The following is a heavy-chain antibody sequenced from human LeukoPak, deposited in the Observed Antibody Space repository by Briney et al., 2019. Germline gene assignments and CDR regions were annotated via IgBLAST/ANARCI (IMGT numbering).Heavy chain of an antibody. CDR1: GGSISSSSYY. D-gene: IGHD3-10*01. J-gene: IGHJ4*02. CDR2: IYYSGST. CDR3: ARHLRGVKEFVY. V-gene: IGHV4-39*01. Sequence: PSETLSLTCTVSGGSISSSSYYWGWIRQPPGKGLEWIGSIYYSGSTNYNPSLKSRVTISVDTSKNQFSLKLSSVTAADTAVYYCARHLRGVKEFVYWGQGTLVTVSS.